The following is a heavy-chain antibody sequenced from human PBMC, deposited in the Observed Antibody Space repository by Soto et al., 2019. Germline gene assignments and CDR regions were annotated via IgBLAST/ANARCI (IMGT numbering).Heavy chain of an antibody. CDR1: GFTFSSYA. D-gene: IGHD2-21*02. J-gene: IGHJ6*02. CDR2: ISGSGGST. Sequence: GGSLRLSCAASGFTFSSYAMSWVRQAPGKGLEWVSAISGSGGSTYYADSVKGRFTISRDNSKNTLYLQMNSLRAEDTAVYYCAKDHIVMVTATHGRYGMDVWGQGTTVTVSS. CDR3: AKDHIVMVTATHGRYGMDV. V-gene: IGHV3-23*01.